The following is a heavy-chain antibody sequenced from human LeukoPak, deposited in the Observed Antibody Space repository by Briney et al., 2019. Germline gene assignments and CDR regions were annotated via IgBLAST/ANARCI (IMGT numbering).Heavy chain of an antibody. V-gene: IGHV4-39*01. CDR1: GGSISSDSYY. CDR3: ASLAVAGLSEGY. CDR2: IYYSGST. Sequence: SETLSLSCTVSGGSISSDSYYWAWIRQPPGKGLEWIASIYYSGSTYYNPSLKSRVTISVDTSRNQFSLKLSSVTAADTAVYYCASLAVAGLSEGYWGQGTLVIVSS. D-gene: IGHD6-19*01. J-gene: IGHJ4*02.